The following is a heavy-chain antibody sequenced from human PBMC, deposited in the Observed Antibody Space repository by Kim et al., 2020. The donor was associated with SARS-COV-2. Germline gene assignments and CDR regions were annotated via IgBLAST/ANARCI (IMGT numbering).Heavy chain of an antibody. CDR3: ATGSPFPYSSGWYDP. Sequence: ASVKVSCKVSGYTLTELSMHWVRQAPGKGLEWMGGFDPEDGETINAQKFQGRVTMTEDTSTDTAYMELSNLRSEETDGYYCATGSPFPYSSGWYDPWGQGTLVTVSS. CDR1: GYTLTELS. J-gene: IGHJ5*02. V-gene: IGHV1-24*01. D-gene: IGHD6-19*01. CDR2: FDPEDGET.